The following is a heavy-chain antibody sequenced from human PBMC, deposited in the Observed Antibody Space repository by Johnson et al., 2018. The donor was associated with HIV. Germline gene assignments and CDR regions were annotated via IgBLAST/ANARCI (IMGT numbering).Heavy chain of an antibody. CDR2: IYSGGSA. Sequence: VHLVESGGGLVQSGGSLRLSCEASGFTVSSNYMSWVRQAPGKGLEWVSVIYSGGSAFYADSVKGRFIISRDNSKNTLYLQMNSLRVEDTAMYFCARRIIFCGGDCYSDGVDIWGQGTMVTVSS. V-gene: IGHV3-66*01. CDR1: GFTVSSNY. J-gene: IGHJ3*02. D-gene: IGHD2-21*02. CDR3: ARRIIFCGGDCYSDGVDI.